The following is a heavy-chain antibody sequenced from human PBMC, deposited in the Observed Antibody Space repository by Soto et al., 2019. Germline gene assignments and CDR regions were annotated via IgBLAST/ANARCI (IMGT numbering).Heavy chain of an antibody. D-gene: IGHD4-17*01. Sequence: PGGSLRLSCTASGFTFNHYAMTWVRQAPGRGLEWVASVSGRGGSKKYADSVKGRFIISRDNSNSTLYLQMDSLGGEDTAVYYCAKDSTVTTSLYFYYYGFDVWGQGTTVTVS. CDR1: GFTFNHYA. V-gene: IGHV3-23*01. J-gene: IGHJ6*01. CDR3: AKDSTVTTSLYFYYYGFDV. CDR2: VSGRGGSK.